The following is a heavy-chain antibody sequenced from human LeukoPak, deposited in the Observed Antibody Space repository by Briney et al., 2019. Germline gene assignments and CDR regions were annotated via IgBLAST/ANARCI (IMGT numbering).Heavy chain of an antibody. J-gene: IGHJ3*02. CDR2: ISSSSSYI. CDR1: GFTFSSYS. V-gene: IGHV3-21*01. Sequence: TGGSLRLSCAASGFTFSSYSMNWVRQAPGKGLEWVSSISSSSSYIYYADSVKGRFTISRDNSKNTLYLQMNSLRAEDTAVYYCAKDLGLMLEQLPLGAFDIWGQGTMVTVSS. CDR3: AKDLGLMLEQLPLGAFDI. D-gene: IGHD6-13*01.